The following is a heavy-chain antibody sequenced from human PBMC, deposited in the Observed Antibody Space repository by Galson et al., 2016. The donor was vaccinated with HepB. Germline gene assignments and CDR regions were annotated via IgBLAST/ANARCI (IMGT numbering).Heavy chain of an antibody. Sequence: SLRLSCAGSGFTFSSSYMDWVRQAPGEGLEWVAKINQDGSEKYYVDSVKGRFTISRDNAKNSLYLQMNSLRAEDTAVYYCARAYSRLGRWRLLYYFDYWGQGTLVTVSS. CDR2: INQDGSEK. D-gene: IGHD2/OR15-2a*01. V-gene: IGHV3-7*02. CDR3: ARAYSRLGRWRLLYYFDY. J-gene: IGHJ4*02. CDR1: GFTFSSSY.